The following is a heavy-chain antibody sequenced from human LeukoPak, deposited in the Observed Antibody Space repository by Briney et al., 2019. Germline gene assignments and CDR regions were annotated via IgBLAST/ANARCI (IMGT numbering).Heavy chain of an antibody. Sequence: GGSLRLSCAASGFTFSNYGMSWVRQAPGKGLEWVSAISSSGYSAYYVDSVKGRFTISRDNSRNTLYLQMNNLRAEDTAVYYCTKGGEWLVASAYYYYYMDVWGKGTTVTISS. V-gene: IGHV3-23*01. CDR1: GFTFSNYG. D-gene: IGHD6-19*01. CDR3: TKGGEWLVASAYYYYYMDV. J-gene: IGHJ6*03. CDR2: ISSSGYSA.